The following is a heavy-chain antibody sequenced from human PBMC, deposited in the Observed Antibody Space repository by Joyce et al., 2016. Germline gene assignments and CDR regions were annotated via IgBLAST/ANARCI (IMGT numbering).Heavy chain of an antibody. Sequence: QVQLEKWGAGLLRPSETLSRTCAVSGESFSGYFGTWIRQTPGKGLEYIGEFKAGGTTNYSPALKSRVTISAGASKNHFSLNLKSLTAADTGLCYCARGLRGWLVPWGRGTLVTVSS. CDR3: ARGLRGWLVP. V-gene: IGHV4-34*01. CDR2: FKAGGTT. J-gene: IGHJ5*02. CDR1: GESFSGYF.